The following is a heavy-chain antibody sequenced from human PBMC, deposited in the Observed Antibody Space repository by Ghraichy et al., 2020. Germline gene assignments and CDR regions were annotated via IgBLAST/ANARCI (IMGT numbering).Heavy chain of an antibody. CDR2: ICYSGST. V-gene: IGHV4-39*01. D-gene: IGHD3-22*01. J-gene: IGHJ5*02. CDR3: ARCPFMIVETWFDP. Sequence: SETLSLTCTVSGGSISNSTYCWGWVRQPPGKGLEWIGSICYSGSTHYNPSLKSRVTISVDTSKNQFSLKLSSVTAADTAVYHCARCPFMIVETWFDPWGQGILVAVSS. CDR1: GGSISNSTYC.